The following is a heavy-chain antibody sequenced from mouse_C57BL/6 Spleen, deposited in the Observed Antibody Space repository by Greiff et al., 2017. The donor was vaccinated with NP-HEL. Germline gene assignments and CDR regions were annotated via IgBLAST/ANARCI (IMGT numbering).Heavy chain of an antibody. CDR3: ATKLRQRYFDV. CDR2: IDPSDSYT. J-gene: IGHJ1*03. D-gene: IGHD2-4*01. V-gene: IGHV1-50*01. Sequence: VQLQQSGAELVKPGASVKLSCKASGYTFTSYWMQWVKQRPGQGLEWIGEIDPSDSYTNYNQKFKGKATLTVDTSSSTAYMQLSSLTSEDSAVYYCATKLRQRYFDVWGTGTTVTVSS. CDR1: GYTFTSYW.